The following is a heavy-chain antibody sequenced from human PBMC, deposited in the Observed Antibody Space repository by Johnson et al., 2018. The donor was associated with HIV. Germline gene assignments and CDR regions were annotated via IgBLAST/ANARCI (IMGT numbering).Heavy chain of an antibody. V-gene: IGHV3-66*01. CDR1: GFTVSSNY. CDR3: AEGINSGYDYDAFDI. CDR2: IYSGGST. J-gene: IGHJ3*02. Sequence: VQLVESGGGLVQPGGSLRLSCAASGFTVSSNYMTWVRQAPGKGLEWVSVIYSGGSTYYADSVKGRFTISRDNSKNTLYLQMNSLRAEDTAVYCCAEGINSGYDYDAFDIWGQGTMVTVSS. D-gene: IGHD5-12*01.